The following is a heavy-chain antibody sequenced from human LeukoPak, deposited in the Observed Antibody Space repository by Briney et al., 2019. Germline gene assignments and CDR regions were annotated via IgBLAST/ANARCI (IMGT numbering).Heavy chain of an antibody. Sequence: SETLSLTCAVSGYSISSSNYWGWNRQPPGKGLVWIGHIYYSGSIYYNPSLKSRVTMSVDTSKNQFSLKLSSVTAVDTAVYYCARKATTGPTKAAFDIWGQGTMVTVSS. CDR1: GYSISSSNY. CDR2: IYYSGSI. J-gene: IGHJ3*02. D-gene: IGHD4-17*01. V-gene: IGHV4-28*05. CDR3: ARKATTGPTKAAFDI.